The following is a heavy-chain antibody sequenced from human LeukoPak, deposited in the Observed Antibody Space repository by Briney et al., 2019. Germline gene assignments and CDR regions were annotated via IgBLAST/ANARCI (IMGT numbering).Heavy chain of an antibody. CDR3: ARDNDSRDPPHFDY. D-gene: IGHD3-16*01. CDR2: MNPNSGNT. Sequence: ASVKVSCKASGYTFTSYDINWVRQATGQGLEWMGWMNPNSGNTGYAQKFRGRVTITADKSTRTAYMELSSLRSEDTAVYYCARDNDSRDPPHFDYWGQGTLVTVSS. V-gene: IGHV1-8*01. CDR1: GYTFTSYD. J-gene: IGHJ4*02.